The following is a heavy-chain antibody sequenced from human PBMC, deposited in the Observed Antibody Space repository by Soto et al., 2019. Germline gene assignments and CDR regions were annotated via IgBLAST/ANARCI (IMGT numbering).Heavy chain of an antibody. J-gene: IGHJ4*02. V-gene: IGHV3-23*01. Sequence: EVQLLESGGGLVQPGGSLRLSCAASGFTFSSYAMRWVRQAPGKGLEWVSAISGNGGSTYYANSVKGRFTISRDNTKNSLYLQKIRMGTLDAAENDWSKGPRITMVHGVVVTGFDYWGQGTLVTVSS. CDR1: GFTFSSYA. CDR3: SKGPRITMVHGVVVTGFDY. D-gene: IGHD3-10*01. CDR2: ISGNGGST.